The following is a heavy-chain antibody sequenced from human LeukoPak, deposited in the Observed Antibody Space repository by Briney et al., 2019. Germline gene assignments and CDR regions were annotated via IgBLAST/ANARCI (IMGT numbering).Heavy chain of an antibody. CDR1: GFTFSSYA. CDR3: ARGAGTGWYDFDY. J-gene: IGHJ4*02. V-gene: IGHV3-23*01. CDR2: LSGTGAGT. D-gene: IGHD6-19*01. Sequence: TGGSLRLSCAASGFTFSSYAMSWVRQAPGKGLEWVSTLSGTGAGTYYADSVKGRFTISRDNSKNTVFLLMNSLRAEDTAVYYCARGAGTGWYDFDYWGQGSVVTVPS.